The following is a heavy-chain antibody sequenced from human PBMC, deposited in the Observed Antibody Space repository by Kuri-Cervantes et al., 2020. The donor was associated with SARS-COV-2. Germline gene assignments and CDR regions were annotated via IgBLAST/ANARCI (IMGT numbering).Heavy chain of an antibody. Sequence: GSLRLSCTVSGDSITNYYWSWIRRPAGKGLEWIGYIYYSGSTNYNPSLKGRVTISVDTSKNQFSLKLSSVTAADTAVYYCASGYSSGPYDYWGQGTLVTVSS. D-gene: IGHD6-19*01. J-gene: IGHJ4*02. CDR2: IYYSGST. CDR3: ASGYSSGPYDY. CDR1: GDSITNYY. V-gene: IGHV4-59*12.